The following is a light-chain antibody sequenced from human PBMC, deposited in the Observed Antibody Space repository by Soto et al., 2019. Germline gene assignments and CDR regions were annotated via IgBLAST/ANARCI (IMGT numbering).Light chain of an antibody. CDR3: QQRTDRPPWT. V-gene: IGKV3-11*01. Sequence: IGLTQSPATLSLSPGERATLSCRASQSVSSYLAWYQHKPGQAPRLLIFDASQRATGIPARFRGSGSGTDFTLSISSLEPEDFAVYYCQQRTDRPPWTFGQGTKVDIK. CDR2: DAS. CDR1: QSVSSY. J-gene: IGKJ1*01.